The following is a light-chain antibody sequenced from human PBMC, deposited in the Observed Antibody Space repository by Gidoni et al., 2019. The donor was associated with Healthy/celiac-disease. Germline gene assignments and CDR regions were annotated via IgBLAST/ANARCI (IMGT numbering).Light chain of an antibody. CDR3: CSYAGSSTYVV. CDR2: EVS. CDR1: SSDVGSYNL. J-gene: IGLJ2*01. Sequence: QSALTQPASVSGSPGQSITISCTGTSSDVGSYNLVSWYQQNPGNAPKLMIYEVSKRPSGVSNRFSGSKSGNTASLTISGLQAEDEADYYCCSYAGSSTYVVFGGGTKLTVL. V-gene: IGLV2-23*02.